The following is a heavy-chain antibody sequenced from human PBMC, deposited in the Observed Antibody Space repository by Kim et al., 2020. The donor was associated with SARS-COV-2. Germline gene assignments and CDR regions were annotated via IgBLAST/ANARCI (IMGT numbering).Heavy chain of an antibody. D-gene: IGHD2-15*01. J-gene: IGHJ3*01. CDR3: APSIGYCSGGFCQN. V-gene: IGHV1-2*02. CDR2: INPNSGGT. Sequence: ASVKVSCKSSGYTFTDSYIHWVRQAPGQGLEWMGWINPNSGGTNYAQKFQGRVTMTRDTSISTAYMELSRLSSDDTAVYYCAPSIGYCSGGFCQNWGQGT. CDR1: GYTFTDSY.